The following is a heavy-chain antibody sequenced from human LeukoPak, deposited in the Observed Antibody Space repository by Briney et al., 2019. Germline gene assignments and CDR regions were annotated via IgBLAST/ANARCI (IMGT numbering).Heavy chain of an antibody. V-gene: IGHV3-30-3*01. CDR2: ISYDGSNK. J-gene: IGHJ4*02. D-gene: IGHD3-10*01. CDR3: AKDRYYGSGRNYYFDY. CDR1: GFTFSSYA. Sequence: GGSLRLSCAASGFTFSSYAMHWVRQAPVKGLEWVAVISYDGSNKYYADSVKGRFTISRDNSKNTLYLQMNSLRAEDTAVYYCAKDRYYGSGRNYYFDYWGQGALVTVSS.